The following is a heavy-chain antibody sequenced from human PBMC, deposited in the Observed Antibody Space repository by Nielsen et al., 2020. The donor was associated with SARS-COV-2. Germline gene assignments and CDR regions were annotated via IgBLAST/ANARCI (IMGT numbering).Heavy chain of an antibody. Sequence: GESLKISCAASGFTFSSYDMHWVRQATGKGLEWVSAIGTAGDTYYPGSVKGRFTISRDNAKNSLYLQMNSLRAEDTALYYCAKDMWAAAGSFDYWGQGTLVTVSS. CDR2: IGTAGDT. J-gene: IGHJ4*02. CDR3: AKDMWAAAGSFDY. V-gene: IGHV3-13*01. CDR1: GFTFSSYD. D-gene: IGHD6-13*01.